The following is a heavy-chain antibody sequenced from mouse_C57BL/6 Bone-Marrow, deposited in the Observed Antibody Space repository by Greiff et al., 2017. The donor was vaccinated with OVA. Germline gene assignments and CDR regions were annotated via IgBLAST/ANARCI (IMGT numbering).Heavy chain of an antibody. CDR1: GFAFSSYW. CDR2: IYPGDGDT. D-gene: IGHD1-3*01. V-gene: IGHV1-80*01. Sequence: VQLQESGAELVQPGASVKISCKASGFAFSSYWMNWVKQRPGKGLEWIGQIYPGDGDTNYNEKFKGRATLTADKSSSTSYMQLSSLTSEDSAVYFCARLRSKGYFDYWGQGTTLTVSS. CDR3: ARLRSKGYFDY. J-gene: IGHJ2*01.